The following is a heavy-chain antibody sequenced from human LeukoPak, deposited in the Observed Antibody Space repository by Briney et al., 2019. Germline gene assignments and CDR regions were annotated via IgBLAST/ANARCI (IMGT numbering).Heavy chain of an antibody. Sequence: ASVKVSCKASGYTFISYGISWVRQAPGQGLEWMGWISGYNGNTKYAEKLQGRVTMTTDTSTSTAYMELRSLRSDDTAVYYCARCGVGWPFDYWGQGTLVTVSS. CDR1: GYTFISYG. D-gene: IGHD6-19*01. V-gene: IGHV1-18*01. J-gene: IGHJ4*02. CDR2: ISGYNGNT. CDR3: ARCGVGWPFDY.